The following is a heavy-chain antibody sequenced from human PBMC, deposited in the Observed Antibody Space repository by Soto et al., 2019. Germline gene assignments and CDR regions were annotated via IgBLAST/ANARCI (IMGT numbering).Heavy chain of an antibody. J-gene: IGHJ4*02. CDR2: ISSSGTNI. CDR3: ARVVRYCSGGASSSLDY. Sequence: EVQLVESGGGLVQPGGSLRLSCAASGFTFSSHTMNWVRQAPGKGLEWVSSISSSGTNIYYADSVKGRFTISRDNAKNSQYRQLISMRGEDTAVYYCARVVRYCSGGASSSLDYWGQGTLVTVSS. V-gene: IGHV3-21*01. CDR1: GFTFSSHT. D-gene: IGHD2-15*01.